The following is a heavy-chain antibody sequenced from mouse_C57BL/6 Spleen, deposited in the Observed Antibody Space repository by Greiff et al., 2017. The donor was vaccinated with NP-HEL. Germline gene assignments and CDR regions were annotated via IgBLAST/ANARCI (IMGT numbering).Heavy chain of an antibody. CDR1: GYSITSGYY. J-gene: IGHJ3*01. CDR2: ISYDGSN. D-gene: IGHD2-4*01. Sequence: EVQRVESGPGLVKPSQSLSLTCSVTGYSITSGYYWNWIRQFPGNKLEWMGYISYDGSNNYNPSLKNRISITRDTSKNQFFLKLNSVTTEDTATYYCARDLDDYDGGAWFAYWGQGTLVTVSA. V-gene: IGHV3-6*01. CDR3: ARDLDDYDGGAWFAY.